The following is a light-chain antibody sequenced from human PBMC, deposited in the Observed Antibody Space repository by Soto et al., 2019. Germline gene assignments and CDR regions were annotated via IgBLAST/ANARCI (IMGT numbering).Light chain of an antibody. J-gene: IGKJ3*01. CDR1: QSISSW. V-gene: IGKV1-5*01. CDR3: QQYNTFWT. Sequence: DIQMTQSPSTLSASVGDRATITCRASQSISSWLAWYQQKPGKAPKLLIYDASSLESGVPSRVSGSGSGTEFTLTISSLQPEDFATYYRQQYNTFWTFGTGTKVDIK. CDR2: DAS.